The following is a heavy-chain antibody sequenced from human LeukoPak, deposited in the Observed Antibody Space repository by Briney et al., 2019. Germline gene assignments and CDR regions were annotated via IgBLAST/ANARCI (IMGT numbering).Heavy chain of an antibody. CDR2: KYYSGST. J-gene: IGHJ4*02. V-gene: IGHV4-39*07. D-gene: IGHD3-9*01. CDR3: ARVSTDWYHYFDS. CDR1: GGSMTTRNYY. Sequence: LETLSLTRAVSGGSMTTRNYYWGWIRQPPGKGLGWIGHKYYSGSTYYNPSLKSRVTISGDTTIYPLSLNLSSVTAADTAVYYCARVSTDWYHYFDSWGQGTLVTVSS.